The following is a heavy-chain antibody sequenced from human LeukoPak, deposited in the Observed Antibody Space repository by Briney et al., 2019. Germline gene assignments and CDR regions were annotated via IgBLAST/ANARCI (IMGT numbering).Heavy chain of an antibody. CDR1: GFTVSNYY. Sequence: GGSLRLSCAASGFTVSNYYVSWVRQAPGKGLEWVSVIYGADSTYYADSVKGRFTISRDNAKNSLYLQMNSLRAEDTAVYYCASTYYYDSTTVDPWGQGTLVTVSS. CDR3: ASTYYYDSTTVDP. V-gene: IGHV3-53*01. J-gene: IGHJ5*02. D-gene: IGHD3-22*01. CDR2: IYGADST.